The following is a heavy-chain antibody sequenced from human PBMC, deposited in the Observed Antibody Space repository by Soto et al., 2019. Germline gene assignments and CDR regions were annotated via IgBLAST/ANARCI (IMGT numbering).Heavy chain of an antibody. CDR1: GFTFSNAW. CDR2: IKSKTDGGTT. D-gene: IGHD6-19*01. V-gene: IGHV3-15*07. CDR3: TREYSSGWPIDY. J-gene: IGHJ4*02. Sequence: PGGSLRLSCAASGFTFSNAWMNWVRQAPGKGLGWVGRIKSKTDGGTTDYAAPVKGRFTISRDDSKNTLYLQMNSLKTEDTAVYYCTREYSSGWPIDYWGQGTLVTVSS.